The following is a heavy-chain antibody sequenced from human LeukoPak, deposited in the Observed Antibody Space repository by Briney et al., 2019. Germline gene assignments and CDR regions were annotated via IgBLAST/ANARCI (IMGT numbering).Heavy chain of an antibody. V-gene: IGHV1-69*13. J-gene: IGHJ4*02. Sequence: SVKVSCKASGGTFSSYAISWVRQAPGQGLEWMGGIIPIFGTANYAQKFQGRVTITADESTSTANMELSSLRSEDTAVYYCARGRGYSYGYGMPFDYWGQGTLVTVSS. CDR2: IIPIFGTA. CDR3: ARGRGYSYGYGMPFDY. D-gene: IGHD5-18*01. CDR1: GGTFSSYA.